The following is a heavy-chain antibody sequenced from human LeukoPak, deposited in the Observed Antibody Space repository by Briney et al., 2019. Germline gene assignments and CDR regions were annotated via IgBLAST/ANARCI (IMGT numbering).Heavy chain of an antibody. V-gene: IGHV3-30*14. CDR2: ISYDGSNK. D-gene: IGHD4/OR15-4a*01. Sequence: PGGSLRLSCAASGFIFSNYAMHWVRQAPGKGLEWVAVISYDGSNKYYADSVKGRFTISRDNSKNTLYLQMNSLRAEDTAVYYCARRAGAYSHPYDYWGQGTLVTVSS. CDR3: ARRAGAYSHPYDY. J-gene: IGHJ4*02. CDR1: GFIFSNYA.